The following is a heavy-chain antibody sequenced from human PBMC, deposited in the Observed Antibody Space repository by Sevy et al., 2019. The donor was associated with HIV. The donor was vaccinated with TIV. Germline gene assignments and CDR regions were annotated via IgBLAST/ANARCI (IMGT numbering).Heavy chain of an antibody. D-gene: IGHD2-8*01. V-gene: IGHV3-23*01. CDR2: LSFGCGEI. J-gene: IGHJ4*02. CDR3: AREGCTKPHDY. Sequence: GGSLRLCCAASGFTFSKYSMSWVRQPPGKGLEWVSTLSFGCGEINHADSVKGRFTISRDNSKNSLYLQMNNLGAEDTAVYYCAREGCTKPHDYWGQGTLVTVSS. CDR1: GFTFSKYS.